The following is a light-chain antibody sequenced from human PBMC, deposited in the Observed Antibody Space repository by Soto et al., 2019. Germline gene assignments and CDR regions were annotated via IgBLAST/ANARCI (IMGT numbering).Light chain of an antibody. CDR1: QGISSY. CDR2: AAY. CDR3: QQHNSYPHT. J-gene: IGKJ3*01. V-gene: IGKV1-9*01. Sequence: DIQLTQSPSFSSASVGDRVTITGRASQGISSYLAWYQQKPWKAPKLLIYAAYTLQSGVPSRFSGSGSGTENNRTISSLQPEDFATYYCQQHNSYPHTFGPGSKVVI.